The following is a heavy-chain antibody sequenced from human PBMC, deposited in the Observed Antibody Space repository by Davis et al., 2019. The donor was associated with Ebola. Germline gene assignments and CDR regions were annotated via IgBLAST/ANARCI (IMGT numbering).Heavy chain of an antibody. V-gene: IGHV3-7*03. J-gene: IGHJ4*02. Sequence: PGGSLRLSCVASGFTFSRYWMSWVRQASGKGLEWVANMKQDGSEENYVDSVKGRFTISRDNTNNSLYLQMNSLRAEDTAIYYCARSGSYKFDFWGQGTLVTVSS. CDR3: ARSGSYKFDF. D-gene: IGHD1-26*01. CDR1: GFTFSRYW. CDR2: MKQDGSEE.